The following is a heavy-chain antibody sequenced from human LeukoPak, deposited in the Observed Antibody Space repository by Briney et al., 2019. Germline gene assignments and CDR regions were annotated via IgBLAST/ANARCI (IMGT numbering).Heavy chain of an antibody. Sequence: GASVKVSCKASGYTFTCYYMHWVRQAPGQGLEWMGWINPNSGGTNYAQKFQGRVTMTRDTSISTAYMELMRLRSDDTAVYYWARGVLRVSHLSVGYWGQGTLVTVCS. V-gene: IGHV1-2*02. J-gene: IGHJ4*02. CDR2: INPNSGGT. CDR3: ARGVLRVSHLSVGY. D-gene: IGHD2/OR15-2a*01. CDR1: GYTFTCYY.